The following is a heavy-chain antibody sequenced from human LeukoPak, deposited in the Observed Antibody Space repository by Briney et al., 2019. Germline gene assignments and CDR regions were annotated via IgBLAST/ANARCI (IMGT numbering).Heavy chain of an antibody. Sequence: SSETLSLTCTVSGGSITNSNYYWTWIRQSAGGGLEWIGRVYSNGNSNYNHYNPSLTGRVTISIDTSKNQFSLDLSSVTAADTAVYYCVRGSCGVECPGFNWFDPWGQGTLVTVSS. D-gene: IGHD2-21*01. V-gene: IGHV4-61*02. J-gene: IGHJ5*02. CDR2: VYSNGNS. CDR1: GGSITNSNYY. CDR3: VRGSCGVECPGFNWFDP.